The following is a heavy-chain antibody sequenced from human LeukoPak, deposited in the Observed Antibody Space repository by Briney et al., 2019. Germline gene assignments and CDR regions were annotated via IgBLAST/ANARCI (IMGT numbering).Heavy chain of an antibody. J-gene: IGHJ4*02. Sequence: SETLSLTCTVSGVSISSSSYHWAWIRQPPGKGLEWIGSVYYSGSTYYHPSLKSRVTISVDTSKNQFSLKLSSVTAADTAVYYCARSRYADYVGPFDYWGQGTLVTVSS. CDR3: ARSRYADYVGPFDY. CDR1: GVSISSSSYH. D-gene: IGHD4-17*01. CDR2: VYYSGST. V-gene: IGHV4-39*01.